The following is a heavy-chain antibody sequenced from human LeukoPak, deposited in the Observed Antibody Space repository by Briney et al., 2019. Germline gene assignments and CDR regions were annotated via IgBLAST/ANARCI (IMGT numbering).Heavy chain of an antibody. V-gene: IGHV4-39*07. Sequence: SETLSLTCTVSGGSISSSSYYWGWIRQPPGKGLEWIGSIYYSGSTYYNPSLKSRVTISVDTSKNKFSLKLNSVTAADTAVYYCARVRGAGEDYYYMDVWGKGTTVTVSS. CDR1: GGSISSSSYY. D-gene: IGHD1-26*01. J-gene: IGHJ6*03. CDR3: ARVRGAGEDYYYMDV. CDR2: IYYSGST.